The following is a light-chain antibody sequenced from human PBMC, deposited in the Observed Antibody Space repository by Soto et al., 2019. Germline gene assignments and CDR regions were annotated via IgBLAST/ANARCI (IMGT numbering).Light chain of an antibody. J-gene: IGLJ1*01. CDR1: NSDIGAYNY. CDR2: EVY. CDR3: SSYAGANSYV. Sequence: QSVLTQPPSASGSPGQSVTISCTGTNSDIGAYNYVAWYRQHPGTAPKVLICEVYKRPSGVPDRFSGSKSGNTASLTVSGLQVDDEADYYCSSYAGANSYVFGSGTKVTVL. V-gene: IGLV2-8*01.